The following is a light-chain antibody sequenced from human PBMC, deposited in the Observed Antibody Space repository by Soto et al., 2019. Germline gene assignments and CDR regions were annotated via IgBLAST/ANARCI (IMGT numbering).Light chain of an antibody. V-gene: IGLV1-40*01. CDR3: QSYDSTLSVYV. J-gene: IGLJ1*01. CDR2: DNS. CDR1: RSNIEAGYD. Sequence: QSVLTQPPSVSGAPGQRVTISCTVSRSNIEAGYDVHWYQHLPGTAPKLLIHDNSNRPSGVPDRFSGSKSGTSASLAITGLQAEDEADYYCQSYDSTLSVYVFGTGTKVTVL.